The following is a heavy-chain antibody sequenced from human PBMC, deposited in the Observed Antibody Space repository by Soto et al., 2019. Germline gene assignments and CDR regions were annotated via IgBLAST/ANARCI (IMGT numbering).Heavy chain of an antibody. J-gene: IGHJ4*02. Sequence: QVQLVESGGGVAQPGRSLRLSCAASGFTFSSYAMHWVRQAPGKGLEWVAVISYDGSNKYYADSVKGRFTISRDNSKNTLYLQMNSLRAEDTAVYYCARVGIAAAGYDYWGQGTLVTVSS. D-gene: IGHD6-13*01. CDR3: ARVGIAAAGYDY. CDR2: ISYDGSNK. CDR1: GFTFSSYA. V-gene: IGHV3-30-3*01.